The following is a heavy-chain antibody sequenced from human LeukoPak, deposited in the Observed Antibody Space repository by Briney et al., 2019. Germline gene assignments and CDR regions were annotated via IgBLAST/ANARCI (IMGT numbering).Heavy chain of an antibody. CDR3: ARGRRDFDY. J-gene: IGHJ4*02. CDR2: IYHSGST. CDR1: GGSISSGGYP. V-gene: IGHV4-30-2*01. Sequence: PSQTLSLTCAVSGGSISSGGYPWSWIRQPPGKGLEWIGYIYHSGSTYHNPSLKSRVTISVDRSKNQFSLKLSSVTAADTAVYYCARGRRDFDYWGQGTLVTVSS.